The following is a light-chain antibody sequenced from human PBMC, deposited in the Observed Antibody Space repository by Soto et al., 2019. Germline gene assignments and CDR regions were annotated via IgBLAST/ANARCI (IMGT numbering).Light chain of an antibody. CDR3: QPRANWPVT. CDR1: QSVGTY. J-gene: IGKJ1*01. CDR2: DAS. Sequence: EIVLTQSPGTLSLSPGERATLSCRASQSVGTYFAWYQQKPGQAPRLLIYDASKRAAGLPARFSGSGSGTDFTLTISSLEPDDFAIYYCQPRANWPVTFGQGTRVDIK. V-gene: IGKV3-11*01.